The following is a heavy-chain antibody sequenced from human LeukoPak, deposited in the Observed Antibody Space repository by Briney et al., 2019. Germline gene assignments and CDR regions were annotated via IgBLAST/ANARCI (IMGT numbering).Heavy chain of an antibody. D-gene: IGHD6-13*01. Sequence: PSETLSLTCAVYGGSFSGYYWSWIRQPPGKGLEWIGEINHSGSTNYNPSLKSRVTISVDTSKNQFSLRLSSVTAADTAVYYCARLAAAGTSDYWGQGTLVTVSS. CDR3: ARLAAAGTSDY. CDR2: INHSGST. V-gene: IGHV4-34*01. J-gene: IGHJ4*02. CDR1: GGSFSGYY.